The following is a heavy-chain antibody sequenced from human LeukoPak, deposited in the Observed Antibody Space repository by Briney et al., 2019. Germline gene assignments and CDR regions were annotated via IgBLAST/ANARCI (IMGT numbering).Heavy chain of an antibody. D-gene: IGHD2-2*01. Sequence: SETLSLTCTVSGGSIGTNSYYWGWIRQPPGKALEWIGSIYYSGTTKYNPSLKSRAIISIDTSNNKFSLRLSSVTAADTAVYYCARDRRPPGGGYCSSTSCSTSWFDPWGQGTLVTVSS. CDR2: IYYSGTT. CDR1: GGSIGTNSYY. J-gene: IGHJ5*02. V-gene: IGHV4-39*07. CDR3: ARDRRPPGGGYCSSTSCSTSWFDP.